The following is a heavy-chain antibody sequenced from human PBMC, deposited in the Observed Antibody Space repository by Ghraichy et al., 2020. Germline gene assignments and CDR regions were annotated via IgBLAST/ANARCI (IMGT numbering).Heavy chain of an antibody. J-gene: IGHJ6*03. CDR3: ARGPNDYYYYMDV. V-gene: IGHV3-74*03. Sequence: LSLTCAASGFTFSNYWMHWVRQAPGRGLVWVSRIHSGGFDTKYADSVNGRFTISRDNAKNTLFLQMNSLRAEDTAVYYCARGPNDYYYYMDVWGIGTTVTDSS. CDR1: GFTFSNYW. CDR2: IHSGGFDT.